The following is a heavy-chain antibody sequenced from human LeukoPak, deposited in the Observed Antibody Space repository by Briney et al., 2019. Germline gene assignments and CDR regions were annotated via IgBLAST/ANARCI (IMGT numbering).Heavy chain of an antibody. Sequence: ASVKASCKASGYTFTGYYMHWVRQAPGQGLEWMGWINPKSGGTNYAQKFQGRVTMTRDTSISTAYMELSRLRSDDTAVYYWARSLAAWVNYYDSSSYYFDYWGQGTLVTVSS. V-gene: IGHV1-2*02. CDR1: GYTFTGYY. CDR3: ARSLAAWVNYYDSSSYYFDY. D-gene: IGHD3-22*01. CDR2: INPKSGGT. J-gene: IGHJ4*02.